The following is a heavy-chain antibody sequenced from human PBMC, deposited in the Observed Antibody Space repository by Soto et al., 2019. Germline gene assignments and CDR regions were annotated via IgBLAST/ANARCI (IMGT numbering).Heavy chain of an antibody. V-gene: IGHV1-18*01. CDR2: LAAYNGNT. CDR3: ARGRPHDY. CDR1: GYTFSNYG. J-gene: IGHJ4*02. Sequence: ASVKVSCKASGYTFSNYGISWVRQAPGQGLEWMGWLAAYNGNTNYAQKFQGRLTVTTDSFTNTAYMELRSLTSDDTAAYYCARGRPHDYWGQGTLVTVSS.